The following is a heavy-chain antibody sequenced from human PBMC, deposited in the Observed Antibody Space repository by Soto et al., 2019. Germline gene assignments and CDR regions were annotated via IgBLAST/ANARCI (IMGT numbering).Heavy chain of an antibody. V-gene: IGHV1-69*01. Sequence: QVQLVQSGAEVKKPGSSVKVSCTASGGTFSSYAISWVRQAPGQGLEWMGGIIPISETTTYAQKFQGRVTITADESKSTAYMELSSLRSEDTAVYYCARSQGSSTSLEIYYYYYYGMDVWGQGTTVTVSS. J-gene: IGHJ6*02. CDR3: ARSQGSSTSLEIYYYYYYGMDV. CDR1: GGTFSSYA. D-gene: IGHD2-2*01. CDR2: IIPISETT.